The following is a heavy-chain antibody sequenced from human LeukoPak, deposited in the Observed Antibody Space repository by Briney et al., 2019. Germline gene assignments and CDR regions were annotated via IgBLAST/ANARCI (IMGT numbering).Heavy chain of an antibody. V-gene: IGHV3-7*03. CDR3: ATGGGSGWYDY. J-gene: IGHJ4*02. CDR1: AFIFSGHW. D-gene: IGHD6-19*01. CDR2: IKEDGSER. Sequence: GGSLRLSCEASAFIFSGHWLNWVRQTPGKGLEWVASIKEDGSERQYVDSVKGRFSISRDNTKGSLFLQLNSLRAEDTAVYFCATGGGSGWYDYWGQGTLVTVSS.